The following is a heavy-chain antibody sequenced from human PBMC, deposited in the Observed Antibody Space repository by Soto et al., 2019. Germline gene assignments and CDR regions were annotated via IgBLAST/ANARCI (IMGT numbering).Heavy chain of an antibody. D-gene: IGHD3-10*01. CDR1: GYTFTSYG. CDR2: ISAYNGNT. J-gene: IGHJ4*02. V-gene: IGHV1-18*01. CDR3: ARVPSRRLLLWFGDPRELFAF. Sequence: ASVKVSCKASGYTFTSYGISWVRQAPGQGLEWMGWISAYNGNTNYAQKLQGRVTMTTDTSTSTAYMELRSLRSDDTAVYYCARVPSRRLLLWFGDPRELFAFGARGSSVPGSS.